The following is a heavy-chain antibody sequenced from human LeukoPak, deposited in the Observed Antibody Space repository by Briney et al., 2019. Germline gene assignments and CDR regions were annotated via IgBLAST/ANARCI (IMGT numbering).Heavy chain of an antibody. CDR1: GYTLTELS. CDR3: ATHRGYDFWSGNAFDI. CDR2: FDPEDGET. D-gene: IGHD3-3*01. Sequence: PMASVKVSCKVSGYTLTELSMHWVRQAPGKGLEWMGGFDPEDGETIYAQKFQGRVTMTEDTSTDTAYMELSSLRSEDTAVYYCATHRGYDFWSGNAFDIWGQGTMVTVSS. V-gene: IGHV1-24*01. J-gene: IGHJ3*02.